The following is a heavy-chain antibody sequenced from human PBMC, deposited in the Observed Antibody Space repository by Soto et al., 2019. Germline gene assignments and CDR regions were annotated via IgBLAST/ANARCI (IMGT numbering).Heavy chain of an antibody. Sequence: QVQLVQSGAEVKKPGSSVKVSCKASGGTFSSYTISWVRQAPGQGLAWMGRIIPILGIANYAQKFQGRVTITADKSTSTAYMELSSLRSEDTAVYYCAGQYYYDSSGYYFLMYYFDYWGQGTLVTVSS. J-gene: IGHJ4*02. CDR2: IIPILGIA. D-gene: IGHD3-22*01. CDR1: GGTFSSYT. V-gene: IGHV1-69*02. CDR3: AGQYYYDSSGYYFLMYYFDY.